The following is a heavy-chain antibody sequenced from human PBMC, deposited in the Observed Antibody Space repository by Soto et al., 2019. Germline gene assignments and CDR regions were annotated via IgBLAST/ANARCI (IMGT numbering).Heavy chain of an antibody. V-gene: IGHV1-69*10. CDR3: ATNIAAAGVYYYGMDV. Sequence: ASVKVSCKASGGGNLRDYRTTWVRRAPGQGLEWMGGIIPKLGSANYAQKSQGRVTITEDTSTDTAYMELSSLRSEDTAVYYCATNIAAAGVYYYGMDVWGQGTTVTVSS. J-gene: IGHJ6*02. CDR2: IIPKLGSA. D-gene: IGHD6-13*01. CDR1: GGGNLRDYR.